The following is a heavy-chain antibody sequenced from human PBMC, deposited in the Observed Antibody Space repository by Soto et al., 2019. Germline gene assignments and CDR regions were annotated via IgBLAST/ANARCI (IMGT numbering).Heavy chain of an antibody. CDR1: GYSFSTYW. CDR3: GRNKKCGWATPFDF. Sequence: PGESLKISCKGSGYSFSTYWIGWVRQMPGKGLEWMGIIYPGDSDTRYSPSFQGQVTISADKSISTAYLQWSSLKASDTAMYYCGRNKKCGWATPFDFWGQGTLVTVSS. J-gene: IGHJ4*02. D-gene: IGHD2-21*01. CDR2: IYPGDSDT. V-gene: IGHV5-51*01.